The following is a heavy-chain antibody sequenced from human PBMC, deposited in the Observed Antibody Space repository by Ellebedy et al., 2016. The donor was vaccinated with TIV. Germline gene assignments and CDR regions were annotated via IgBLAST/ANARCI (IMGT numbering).Heavy chain of an antibody. V-gene: IGHV3-30-3*01. CDR1: GFGLNNYA. Sequence: GESLKISXAASGFGLNNYAMHWVRQAPGKGLEWVALISHDGTNKHYSDSVKGRSTISRDNSKNTLFLQLNSLRTEDTALYYCARDSWDSSGWGDFDYWGQGTLVTVSS. CDR3: ARDSWDSSGWGDFDY. J-gene: IGHJ4*02. CDR2: ISHDGTNK. D-gene: IGHD6-19*01.